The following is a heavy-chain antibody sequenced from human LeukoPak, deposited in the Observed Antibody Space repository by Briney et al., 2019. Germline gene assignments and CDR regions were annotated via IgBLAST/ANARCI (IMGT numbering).Heavy chain of an antibody. CDR1: GFTFINYA. CDR2: ISYDGSNK. Sequence: PGGSLRLSCAASGFTFINYAMHWVCQAPGKGLEWVALISYDGSNKYYADSVKGRFTISRDNSRNTLYLQMNSLRAEDTAVYYCARGRYCSTTNCYSYYYYYTMDVWGQGTTVTVSS. J-gene: IGHJ6*02. CDR3: ARGRYCSTTNCYSYYYYYTMDV. D-gene: IGHD2-2*02. V-gene: IGHV3-30-3*01.